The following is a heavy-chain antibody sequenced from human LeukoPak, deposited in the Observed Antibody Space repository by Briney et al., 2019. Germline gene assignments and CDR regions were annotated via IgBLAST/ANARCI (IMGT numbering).Heavy chain of an antibody. D-gene: IGHD3-10*01. V-gene: IGHV3-23*01. CDR2: ISNSDGNT. Sequence: GGSLRLSCAASGFTFSNYAMSWVRQAPGKGLEWVSTISNSDGNTYYADSVKGRFTISRDNSKNTLYLQMNSLRAEDTAVYYCAKAWYYYGSGSYPPWFDPWGQGTLVTVSS. CDR3: AKAWYYYGSGSYPPWFDP. J-gene: IGHJ5*02. CDR1: GFTFSNYA.